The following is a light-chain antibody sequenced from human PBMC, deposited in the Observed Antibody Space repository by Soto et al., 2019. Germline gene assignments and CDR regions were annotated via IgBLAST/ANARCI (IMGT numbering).Light chain of an antibody. V-gene: IGKV1-39*01. CDR2: AAS. Sequence: DVKMPQSLSSLSASVGDRFNTACRASQPIGNYLNWYQQKPGEAPKVLSFAASSLRSGVPSRFSGSGYGTDFTLTINNLHPEDSATYYCQQTRAVPLTFGPGTRLEIK. J-gene: IGKJ5*01. CDR1: QPIGNY. CDR3: QQTRAVPLT.